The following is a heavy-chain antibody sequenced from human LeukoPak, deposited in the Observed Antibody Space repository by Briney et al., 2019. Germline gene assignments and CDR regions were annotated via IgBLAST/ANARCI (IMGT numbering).Heavy chain of an antibody. J-gene: IGHJ3*02. CDR3: ARPYLWGSYHDAFDI. CDR2: INPNSGGT. D-gene: IGHD3-16*02. CDR1: GYTFTAYY. V-gene: IGHV1-2*02. Sequence: VSVKVSCKASGYTFTAYYVHWVRQAPGQGLEWMGWINPNSGGTKYAQKFQGRFTMTRDTAISTAYMELSRLTSDDTAVYYCARPYLWGSYHDAFDIWGQGSMVTVSS.